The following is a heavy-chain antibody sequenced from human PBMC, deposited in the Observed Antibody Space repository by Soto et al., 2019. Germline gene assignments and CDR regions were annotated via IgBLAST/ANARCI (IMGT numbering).Heavy chain of an antibody. CDR3: ARVPAIIAVAGHYFDY. V-gene: IGHV6-1*01. J-gene: IGHJ4*02. CDR2: TYYRSKWYN. CDR1: GDSVSSNSAA. Sequence: SQTFSLTCAISGDSVSSNSAAWNWIRQSPSRGLEWLGRTYYRSKWYNDYAVSVKSRITINPDTSKNQFSLQLNSVTPEDTAVYYCARVPAIIAVAGHYFDYWGQGTLATVSS. D-gene: IGHD6-19*01.